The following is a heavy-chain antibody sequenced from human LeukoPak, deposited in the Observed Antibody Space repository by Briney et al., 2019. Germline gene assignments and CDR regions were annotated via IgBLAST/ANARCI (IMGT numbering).Heavy chain of an antibody. D-gene: IGHD5-18*01. V-gene: IGHV4-30-4*01. Sequence: SETLSLTCTVSGGSISSGEHYWSWIRQAPGKGLEWIGHIYNSGSTHYNPSLKSRVTFSSDTSKNQFSLKLSSVTAADTAVYYCARGKGYSYGIDYWGQGTLVTVSS. J-gene: IGHJ4*02. CDR1: GGSISSGEHY. CDR2: IYNSGST. CDR3: ARGKGYSYGIDY.